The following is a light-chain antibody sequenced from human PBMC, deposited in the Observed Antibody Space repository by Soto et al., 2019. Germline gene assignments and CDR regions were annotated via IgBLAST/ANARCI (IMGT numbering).Light chain of an antibody. Sequence: DIQMTQSPSTLSASVGGRVTITCRASQSISSWLAWYQQKPGKAPKLLIYKASTLQSVVPSRFSGSGSGTEFTLAISSLQPDDSATYYCQQYNDNWTFGQGTKVDIK. CDR3: QQYNDNWT. CDR1: QSISSW. J-gene: IGKJ1*01. V-gene: IGKV1-5*03. CDR2: KAS.